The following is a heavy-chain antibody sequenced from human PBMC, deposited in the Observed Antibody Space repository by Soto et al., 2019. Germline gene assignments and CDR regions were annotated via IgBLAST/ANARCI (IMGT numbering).Heavy chain of an antibody. CDR2: ICHGGGA. Sequence: SETLSLTCAVYGLSFSGYCWSWIRQTPGERLEWVGDICHGGGANYNPSLKSRVSFSMDPSKNQFSLKLNSVIAADTAVYYCAGYSNSWSKYVKHWGRGSLVTVSS. D-gene: IGHD6-13*01. V-gene: IGHV4-34*01. CDR1: GLSFSGYC. J-gene: IGHJ1*01. CDR3: AGYSNSWSKYVKH.